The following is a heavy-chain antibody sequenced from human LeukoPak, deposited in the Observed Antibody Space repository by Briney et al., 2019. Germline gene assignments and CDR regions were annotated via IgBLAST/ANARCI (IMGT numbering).Heavy chain of an antibody. J-gene: IGHJ4*02. CDR3: ARFYDTGWFGHFDY. D-gene: IGHD3-10*01. Sequence: GGSLRLSCAASGFTFSSYSMNWVRQAPGKGLEWVSAISSGSGYIYYADSVKGRFTISRDNAKNSLYLQMNSLRAEDTAVYYCARFYDTGWFGHFDYWGQGTLVPVSS. CDR1: GFTFSSYS. CDR2: ISSGSGYI. V-gene: IGHV3-21*01.